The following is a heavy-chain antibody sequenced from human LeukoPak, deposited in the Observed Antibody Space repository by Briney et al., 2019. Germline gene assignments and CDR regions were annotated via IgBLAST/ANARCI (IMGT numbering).Heavy chain of an antibody. CDR2: IRKDGSEK. J-gene: IGHJ3*02. V-gene: IGHV3-7*02. CDR1: GFTFEIYW. CDR3: AKHWEGVESDAFDI. Sequence: GGSLRLSCAASGFTFEIYWMSWVRQAPGKGLEWVANIRKDGSEKNYVDSVKGRFTISRDNAKNSLYLQMNSLRADDTALYYCAKHWEGVESDAFDIWGQGAMVTVSS. D-gene: IGHD1-26*01.